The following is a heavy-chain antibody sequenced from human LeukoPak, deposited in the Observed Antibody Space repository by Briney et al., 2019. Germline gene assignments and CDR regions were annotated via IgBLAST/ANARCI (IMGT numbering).Heavy chain of an antibody. V-gene: IGHV4-30-2*01. CDR3: AREDRDGYTIVDY. CDR2: IYHSGST. J-gene: IGHJ4*02. CDR1: GGSISSGGYY. D-gene: IGHD5-24*01. Sequence: SETLSLTCTVSGGSISSGGYYWGWIRQPPGKCLEWIGYIYHSGSTYYNPSLKSRVTISVDRSKNQFSLKLSAVTAADTAVYDCAREDRDGYTIVDYWGQGTLVTVSS.